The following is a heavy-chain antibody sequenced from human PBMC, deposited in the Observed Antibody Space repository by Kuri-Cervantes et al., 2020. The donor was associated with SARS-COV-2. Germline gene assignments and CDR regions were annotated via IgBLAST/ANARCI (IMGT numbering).Heavy chain of an antibody. CDR1: GFTFSSYS. D-gene: IGHD3-3*01. J-gene: IGHJ6*02. CDR2: ISSSSSYI. V-gene: IGHV3-21*01. Sequence: GESLKISCAASGFTFSSYSMNWVRQAPGKGLEWVSSISSSSSYIYYADSVKGRFTISRDNAKNSLYLQMNSLRAEDTAVYYCAREGFARETVITIFGVVIWNGMDVWGQGTTVTVSS. CDR3: AREGFARETVITIFGVVIWNGMDV.